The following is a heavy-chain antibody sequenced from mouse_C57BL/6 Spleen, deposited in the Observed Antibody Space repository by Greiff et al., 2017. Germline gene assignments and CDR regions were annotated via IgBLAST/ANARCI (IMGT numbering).Heavy chain of an antibody. V-gene: IGHV5-17*01. CDR2: ISSGSSTI. CDR1: GFTFSDYG. Sequence: EVKLMESGGGLVKPGGSLKLSCAASGFTFSDYGMHWVRQAPEKGLEWVAYISSGSSTIYYADTVKGRFTISRDNAKNTLFLQMTSLRSEDTAMYYCARNNYYGSRGYFDYWGQGTTLTVSS. CDR3: ARNNYYGSRGYFDY. D-gene: IGHD1-1*01. J-gene: IGHJ2*01.